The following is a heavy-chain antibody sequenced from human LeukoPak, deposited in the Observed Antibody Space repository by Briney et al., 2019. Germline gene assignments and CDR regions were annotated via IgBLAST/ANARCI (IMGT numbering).Heavy chain of an antibody. CDR2: IYYSGST. CDR3: ARGKTGTTSAFDI. D-gene: IGHD1-1*01. CDR1: GGSISSYY. J-gene: IGHJ3*02. V-gene: IGHV4-59*01. Sequence: PSEALSLTCTVSGGSISSYYWSWIRQPPGKGLEWIGYIYYSGSTNYNPSLKSRVTISVDTSKNQFSLKLSSVTAADTAVYYCARGKTGTTSAFDIWGQGTMVTVFS.